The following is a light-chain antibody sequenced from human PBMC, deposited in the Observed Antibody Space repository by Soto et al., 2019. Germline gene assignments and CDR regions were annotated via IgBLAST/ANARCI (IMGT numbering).Light chain of an antibody. CDR1: SSNIGSNT. CDR3: AAWDASLNGVV. Sequence: QAVVTQPPSASGTPGLRVTISCSGSSSNIGSNTVNWYQQLPGTAPKLLIYSNDQRPSGVPDRFSGSKSGTSASLAISGLQSEDEADYYCAAWDASLNGVVFGGGTKLTVL. V-gene: IGLV1-44*01. CDR2: SND. J-gene: IGLJ2*01.